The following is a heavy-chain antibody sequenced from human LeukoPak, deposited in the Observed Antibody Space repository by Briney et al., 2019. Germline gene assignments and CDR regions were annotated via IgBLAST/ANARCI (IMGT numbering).Heavy chain of an antibody. D-gene: IGHD3-10*01. CDR3: ARDYYYPLDAFDI. J-gene: IGHJ3*02. Sequence: SETLSLTCTVSGGSISSGSYYWSWIRQPAGKGLEWIGRIYTSGSTNYNPSLKSRVTISVDTSKNQFSLKLSSVTAADTAVYYCARDYYYPLDAFDIWGQGTMVTVSS. CDR2: IYTSGST. CDR1: GGSISSGSYY. V-gene: IGHV4-61*02.